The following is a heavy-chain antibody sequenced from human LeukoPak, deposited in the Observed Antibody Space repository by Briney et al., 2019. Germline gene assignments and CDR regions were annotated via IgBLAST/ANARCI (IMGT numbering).Heavy chain of an antibody. CDR2: ISGSGGST. CDR1: GFTFDDYG. D-gene: IGHD6-13*01. Sequence: GGSLRLSCAASGFTFDDYGMSWVRQAPGKGLEWVSAISGSGGSTYYADSVKGRFTISRDNSKNTLYLQMNSLRAEDTAVYYCAKVKGYSTSGYLDYWGQGTLVTVSS. V-gene: IGHV3-23*01. J-gene: IGHJ4*02. CDR3: AKVKGYSTSGYLDY.